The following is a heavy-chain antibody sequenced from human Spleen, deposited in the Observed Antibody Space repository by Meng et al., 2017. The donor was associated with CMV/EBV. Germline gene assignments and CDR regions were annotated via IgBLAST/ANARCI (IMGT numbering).Heavy chain of an antibody. Sequence: ASVKVSCKASGYTFTGYDINWVRQATGQGLEWMGWMNPNSGNTGYAQKFQGRVTLTRNTSITTAYMELSSLRSDDTAVYYRARDSRTFDDWGQGTLVTVSS. CDR1: GYTFTGYD. V-gene: IGHV1-8*01. CDR3: ARDSRTFDD. J-gene: IGHJ4*02. CDR2: MNPNSGNT. D-gene: IGHD2-8*01.